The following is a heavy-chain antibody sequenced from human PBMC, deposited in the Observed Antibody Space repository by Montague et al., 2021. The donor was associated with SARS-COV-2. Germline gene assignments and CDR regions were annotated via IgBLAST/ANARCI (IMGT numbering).Heavy chain of an antibody. V-gene: IGHV4-31*03. Sequence: TLSLTCTVSSGSISSGGSISSGGYYWSWIRQHPGEGLEWIGHIYYSGSTSYNPSLKSRVTISVDTSKNQFSLKLSSVTAADTAVYYCARDLGHRYVAGWFDPWGQGTLVTVSS. CDR2: IYYSGST. CDR3: ARDLGHRYVAGWFDP. J-gene: IGHJ5*02. D-gene: IGHD5-18*01. CDR1: SGSISSGGSISSGGYY.